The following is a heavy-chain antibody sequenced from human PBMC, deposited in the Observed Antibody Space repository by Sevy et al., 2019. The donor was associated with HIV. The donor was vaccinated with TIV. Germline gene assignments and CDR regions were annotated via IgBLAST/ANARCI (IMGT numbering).Heavy chain of an antibody. CDR1: GFDFSTYE. V-gene: IGHV3-33*03. CDR2: ISFDGSDK. CDR3: AKRERSYYDSSGNYDAFDV. Sequence: GGSLRLSCAASGFDFSTYEMHWVRQAPGKGLEWVAFISFDGSDKWYVDSVKGRFTISRDNSKNTLYVQMNTLRDEDTAVYYCAKRERSYYDSSGNYDAFDVWGQGTSVTVSS. D-gene: IGHD3-22*01. J-gene: IGHJ3*01.